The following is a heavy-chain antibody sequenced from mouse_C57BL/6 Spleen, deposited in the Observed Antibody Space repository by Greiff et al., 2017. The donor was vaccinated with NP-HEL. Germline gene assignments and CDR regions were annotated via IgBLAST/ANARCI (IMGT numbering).Heavy chain of an antibody. CDR1: GYTFTSYW. Sequence: QVQLQQPGAELVMPGASVKLSCKASGYTFTSYWMHWVKQSPGQGLEWIGEIDPSDSYTNYNQKFKGKSTLTVDKSSSTAYMQLSSLTSEDSAVYYCARSTGAWFAYWGQGTLVTVSA. J-gene: IGHJ3*01. V-gene: IGHV1-69*01. CDR3: ARSTGAWFAY. CDR2: IDPSDSYT. D-gene: IGHD4-1*02.